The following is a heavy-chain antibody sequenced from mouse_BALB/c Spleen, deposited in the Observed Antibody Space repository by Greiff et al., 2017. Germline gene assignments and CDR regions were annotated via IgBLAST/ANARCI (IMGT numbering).Heavy chain of an antibody. J-gene: IGHJ4*01. Sequence: EVQRVESGGDLVKPGGSLKLSCAASGFTFSSYGMSWVRQTPDKRLEWVATISSGGSYTYYPDSVKGRFTNSRDNAKNTLYLQMSSLKSEDTAMYYCARQRWGNYDAMDYWGQGTSVTVSA. CDR3: ARQRWGNYDAMDY. CDR1: GFTFSSYG. V-gene: IGHV5-6*01. CDR2: ISSGGSYT. D-gene: IGHD2-1*01.